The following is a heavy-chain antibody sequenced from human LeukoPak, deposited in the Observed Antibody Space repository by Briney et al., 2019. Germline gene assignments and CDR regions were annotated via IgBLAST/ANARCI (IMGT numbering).Heavy chain of an antibody. Sequence: SVKVSCKASGGTFSSYAISWVRQAPGQGLEWMGGIIPIFGTANYAQKFQGRVTITADESTSTAYMGLSSLRSEDTAVYYCVIVAVAGFVDYWGQGTLVTVSS. CDR3: VIVAVAGFVDY. CDR1: GGTFSSYA. J-gene: IGHJ4*02. CDR2: IIPIFGTA. D-gene: IGHD6-19*01. V-gene: IGHV1-69*13.